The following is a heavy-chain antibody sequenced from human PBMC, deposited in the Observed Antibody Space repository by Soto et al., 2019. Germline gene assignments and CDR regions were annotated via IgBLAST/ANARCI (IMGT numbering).Heavy chain of an antibody. CDR2: INAGNGNT. D-gene: IGHD3-9*01. Sequence: GASVKVSCKASGYTFTSYDMHWVRQAPGQRLEWMGWINAGNGNTKYSQKFQGRVTITRDTSASKAYMELSSLRSEDTAVYYCARANALMTIEAWFDPWGQGTLVTVSS. J-gene: IGHJ5*02. CDR3: ARANALMTIEAWFDP. V-gene: IGHV1-3*01. CDR1: GYTFTSYD.